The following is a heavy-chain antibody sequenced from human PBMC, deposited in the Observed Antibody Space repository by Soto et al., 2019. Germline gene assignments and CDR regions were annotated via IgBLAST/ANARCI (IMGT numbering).Heavy chain of an antibody. V-gene: IGHV3-21*01. Sequence: LRLSCAASGFTFSSYSMNWVRQAPGKGLEWVSSISSSSSYIYYADSVKGRLTISRDNAKNSLYLQMNSLRAEDTAVHYCAIYCSSTSCYINYWGQGTLVTVSS. CDR2: ISSSSSYI. J-gene: IGHJ4*02. D-gene: IGHD2-2*02. CDR3: AIYCSSTSCYINY. CDR1: GFTFSSYS.